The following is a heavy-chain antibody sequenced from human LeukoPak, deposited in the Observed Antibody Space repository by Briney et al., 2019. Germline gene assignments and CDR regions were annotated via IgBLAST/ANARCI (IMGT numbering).Heavy chain of an antibody. CDR1: GFTFSSYG. CDR2: ISGSGGST. Sequence: PGGSLRLSCAASGFTFSSYGMSWVRQAPGKGLEWVSAISGSGGSTYYADSVKGRFTISRDNSKNTLYLQMNSLRAEDTAVYYCAKEVWFGEFLRYYYMDVWGKGTTVTISS. CDR3: AKEVWFGEFLRYYYMDV. J-gene: IGHJ6*03. V-gene: IGHV3-23*01. D-gene: IGHD3-10*01.